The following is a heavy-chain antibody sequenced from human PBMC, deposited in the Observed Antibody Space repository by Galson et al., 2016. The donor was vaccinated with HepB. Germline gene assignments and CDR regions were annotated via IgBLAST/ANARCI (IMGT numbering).Heavy chain of an antibody. V-gene: IGHV4-59*08. J-gene: IGHJ2*01. Sequence: SETLSLTCSVSGDSISIYHWGWIRQPPGKGLEWIGHIGDSGDTDYNPSLRSRVTTPVDMSKNQVSLKMDSVTAADTAVYYCARRGFCSRTSCYTGGWYFDLWGRGTLVTVSS. CDR1: GDSISIYH. D-gene: IGHD2-2*02. CDR3: ARRGFCSRTSCYTGGWYFDL. CDR2: IGDSGDT.